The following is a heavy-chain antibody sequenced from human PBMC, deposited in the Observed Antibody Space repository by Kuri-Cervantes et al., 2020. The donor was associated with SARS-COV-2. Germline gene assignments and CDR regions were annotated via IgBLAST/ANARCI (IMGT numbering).Heavy chain of an antibody. CDR3: ARLQANENWFDP. CDR1: GGSVSSGSYY. CDR2: IYYSGST. J-gene: IGHJ5*02. Sequence: SETLSLTCTVSGGSVSSGSYYWSWIRQPPGKGLEWIGYIYYSGSTNYNPSLKSRVTISVDTSKNQFSLKLRSVTAADTAVYYCARLQANENWFDPWGQGTLVTVSS. V-gene: IGHV4-61*01.